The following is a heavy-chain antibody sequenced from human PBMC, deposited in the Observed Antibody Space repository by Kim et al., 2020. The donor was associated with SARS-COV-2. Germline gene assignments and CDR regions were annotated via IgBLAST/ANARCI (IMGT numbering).Heavy chain of an antibody. CDR1: GFTFSSCA. J-gene: IGHJ4*02. CDR3: AKDGSWGGFDS. V-gene: IGHV3-23*01. D-gene: IGHD3-16*01. CDR2: IGTTGAVT. Sequence: GSLRLSCAASGFTFSSCAMSWVRQAPGKGLEWVSAIGTTGAVTFYADSVKGRFIISRDNSKSTLYLQMSSLRADDTAVYYCAKDGSWGGFDSWGQGTLV.